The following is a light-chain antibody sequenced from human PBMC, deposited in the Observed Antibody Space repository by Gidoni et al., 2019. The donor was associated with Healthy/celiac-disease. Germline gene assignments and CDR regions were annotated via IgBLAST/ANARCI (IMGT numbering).Light chain of an antibody. Sequence: EVLLKQSAGTLSLSPGERATLSCRASQSVSSSYCACYQQTPGQAPSLIIYGSSSSATGLPDWFSGSASGTYSPPTISRLEPEVSALYYCQQYGSSLTWTFGQGTKVEIK. CDR3: QQYGSSLTWT. V-gene: IGKV3-20*01. CDR2: GSS. J-gene: IGKJ1*01. CDR1: QSVSSSY.